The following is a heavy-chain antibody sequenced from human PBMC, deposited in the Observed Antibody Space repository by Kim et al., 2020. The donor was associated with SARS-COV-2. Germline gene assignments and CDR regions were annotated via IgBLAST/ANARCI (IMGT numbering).Heavy chain of an antibody. Sequence: SETLSLTCTVSGGFISSYYWSWIRQPPGKGLEWIGYIYYSGSTNYNPSLKSRVTISVDTSKNQFSLKLSSVTAADTPVYYCGRERDEIFGEPANNWFDPWGQGTLVTVSS. CDR3: GRERDEIFGEPANNWFDP. V-gene: IGHV4-59*01. J-gene: IGHJ5*02. D-gene: IGHD3-10*01. CDR2: IYYSGST. CDR1: GGFISSYY.